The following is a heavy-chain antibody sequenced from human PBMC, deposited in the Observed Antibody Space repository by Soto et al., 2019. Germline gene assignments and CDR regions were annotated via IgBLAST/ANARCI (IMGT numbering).Heavy chain of an antibody. CDR3: AREVGGSYYYDSSGLDY. J-gene: IGHJ4*02. CDR2: ISAYNGNT. V-gene: IGHV1-18*01. Sequence: QVQLVQSGAEVKKPGASVKVSCKASGYTFTSYGISWVRQAPGQGLEWMGWISAYNGNTHYAQKLQGRVTMTTDTSTSTADMELRSLRSDDTAVYYCAREVGGSYYYDSSGLDYWGQGTLVTVSS. CDR1: GYTFTSYG. D-gene: IGHD3-22*01.